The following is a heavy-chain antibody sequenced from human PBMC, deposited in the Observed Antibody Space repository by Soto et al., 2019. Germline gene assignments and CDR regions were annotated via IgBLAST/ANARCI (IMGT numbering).Heavy chain of an antibody. D-gene: IGHD4-17*01. CDR1: GFTFSSYA. CDR3: ATTHDDYAGRGFDM. CDR2: ISGTGLST. Sequence: EVQLLESGGGLVQPGGSLRLSCAASGFTFSSYAMNWVRQAPGKGLEWVSAISGTGLSTYYADSVKGRFTISRDNSKNTLYLQMNTLRAEDTPLSSCATTHDDYAGRGFDMWGQGTMVTVSS. J-gene: IGHJ3*02. V-gene: IGHV3-23*01.